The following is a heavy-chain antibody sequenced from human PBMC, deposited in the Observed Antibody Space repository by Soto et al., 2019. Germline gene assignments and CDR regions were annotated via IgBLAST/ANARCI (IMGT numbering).Heavy chain of an antibody. J-gene: IGHJ6*02. D-gene: IGHD3-10*02. Sequence: SVKVSCKASGDTFSSYAISWVRQAPGKGLEWMGKIIPTFGRTNYAQKFQGRLTISADDSTSTAYMELSSLVSEDTAVYYCARYPLSSFAMDVWGQGTTVTVSS. V-gene: IGHV1-69*13. CDR3: ARYPLSSFAMDV. CDR2: IIPTFGRT. CDR1: GDTFSSYA.